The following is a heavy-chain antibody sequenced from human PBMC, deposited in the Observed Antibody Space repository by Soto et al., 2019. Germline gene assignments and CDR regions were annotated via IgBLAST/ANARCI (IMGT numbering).Heavy chain of an antibody. Sequence: EVQLLESGGGLIQPGGSLRLSCVASGFTFRDYAMSWVRQAPGKGLEWVSGISGSGSGTYYADSVRGRFSISRDNSKNTLYLQMNSLGVDDTAVYYCVRGSIGPDYWGQGTLVTVSS. CDR1: GFTFRDYA. CDR2: ISGSGSGT. CDR3: VRGSIGPDY. J-gene: IGHJ4*02. D-gene: IGHD1-26*01. V-gene: IGHV3-23*01.